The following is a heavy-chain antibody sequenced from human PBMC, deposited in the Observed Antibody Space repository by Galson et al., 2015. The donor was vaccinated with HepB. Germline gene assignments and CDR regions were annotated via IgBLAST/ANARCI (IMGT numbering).Heavy chain of an antibody. Sequence: SLRLSCAASGFTFSSYAMSWVRQAPGKGLEWVSAISGSGGSTYYADSVKGRFTISRDNSKNTLYLQMNSLRAEDTAVYYCAGITMVRGVIHYFDYWGQGTLVTVSS. J-gene: IGHJ4*02. D-gene: IGHD3-10*01. V-gene: IGHV3-23*01. CDR1: GFTFSSYA. CDR3: AGITMVRGVIHYFDY. CDR2: ISGSGGST.